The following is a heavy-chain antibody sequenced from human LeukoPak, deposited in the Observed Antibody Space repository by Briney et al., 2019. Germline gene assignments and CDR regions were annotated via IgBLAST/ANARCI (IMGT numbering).Heavy chain of an antibody. V-gene: IGHV5-51*01. CDR1: GYSFTSYW. D-gene: IGHD3-22*01. Sequence: GESLKISCKGSGYSFTSYWIGWVRQMPGKGLEWMGIIYPGDSDTRYSPSFQGQVTISADKSISTAYLQWSSLKAPDTAMYYCARDYVNYYDSSGYYHDGFDIWGQGTMVTVSS. CDR2: IYPGDSDT. J-gene: IGHJ3*02. CDR3: ARDYVNYYDSSGYYHDGFDI.